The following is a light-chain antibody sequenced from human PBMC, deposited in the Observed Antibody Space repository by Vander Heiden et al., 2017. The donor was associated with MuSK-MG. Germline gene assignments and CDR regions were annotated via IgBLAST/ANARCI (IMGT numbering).Light chain of an antibody. CDR2: DNN. CDR3: GIWDSGLNTWV. Sequence: QSVLPQPPSVSAAPGHRVTISYSGSNSNIASHYVHWYQRLPGTAPKLLIYDNNQRPPGMPDRCSGSKSGTAATLGITGLQNGDEADYYCGIWDSGLNTWVFGGGTKLTVL. CDR1: NSNIASHY. V-gene: IGLV1-51*01. J-gene: IGLJ3*02.